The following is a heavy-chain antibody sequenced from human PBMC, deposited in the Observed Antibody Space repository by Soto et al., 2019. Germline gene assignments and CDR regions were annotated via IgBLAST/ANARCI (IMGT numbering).Heavy chain of an antibody. J-gene: IGHJ3*01. D-gene: IGHD3-10*02. CDR3: TVLPRLPFDF. CDR1: GYTFSSFG. Sequence: QVQLVQSGAEVKKPGASVKVSCKASGYTFSSFGISWVRQAPGQGLEWMGWIGAYNGNTNYAPRFQGRGTMTTDTSTITVYMELRSLRSDDTAMYYCTVLPRLPFDFWGQGTMLTVSS. CDR2: IGAYNGNT. V-gene: IGHV1-18*04.